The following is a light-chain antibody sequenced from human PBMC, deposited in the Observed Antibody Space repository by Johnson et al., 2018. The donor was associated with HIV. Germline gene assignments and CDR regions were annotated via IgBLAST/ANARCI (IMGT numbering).Light chain of an antibody. V-gene: IGLV1-51*01. CDR2: ENN. CDR3: GTWDNSLNTGGG. Sequence: QSVLTQPPSVSAAPGQKVTISCSGSSSNIGNNYVSWYQQLPGTAPKLLIYENNKRPSGIPDRFSASESGTSATLGITGLQTGDEADYYCGTWDNSLNTGGGFGAGTKVTVL. J-gene: IGLJ1*01. CDR1: SSNIGNNY.